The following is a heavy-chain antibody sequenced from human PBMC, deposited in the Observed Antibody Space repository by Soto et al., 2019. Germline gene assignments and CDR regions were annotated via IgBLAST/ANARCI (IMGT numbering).Heavy chain of an antibody. J-gene: IGHJ3*02. CDR1: GYTFTGYY. Sequence: VASVKVSCKASGYTFTGYYMHWVRQAPGQGLEWMGWINPNSGGTNYAQKFQGRVTMTRDTSISTAYMELSRLRSDDTAVYYCAFSSIAARQWFGELLYAFDIWGQGTMVTVSS. CDR2: INPNSGGT. D-gene: IGHD3-10*01. CDR3: AFSSIAARQWFGELLYAFDI. V-gene: IGHV1-2*02.